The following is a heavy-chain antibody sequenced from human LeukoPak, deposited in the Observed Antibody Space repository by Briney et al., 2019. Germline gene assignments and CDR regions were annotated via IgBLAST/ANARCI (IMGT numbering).Heavy chain of an antibody. J-gene: IGHJ4*02. CDR1: GFTFSSYA. Sequence: PGGSLRLSCAASGFTFSSYAMSWVRQAPGKGLEWVSAISGSGGSTYYADSVKGRFTISRDNSKNTLYLQMNSLRAEDTAVYYCVKVTGPYYGDHEIDYWGQGTLVTVSS. CDR3: VKVTGPYYGDHEIDY. V-gene: IGHV3-23*01. D-gene: IGHD4-17*01. CDR2: ISGSGGST.